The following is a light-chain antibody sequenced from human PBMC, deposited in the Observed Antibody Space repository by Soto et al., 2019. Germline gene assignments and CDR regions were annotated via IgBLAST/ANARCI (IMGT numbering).Light chain of an antibody. CDR2: AVS. J-gene: IGKJ1*01. CDR1: QSVSSN. V-gene: IGKV3-15*01. CDR3: QQYDNWPPWT. Sequence: EIVRTQSPATLSVSPGERATLSCRASQSVSSNLAWYQQKPGQAPRLLMYAVSTRATGIPARFSGSGSGTEFTLTISSLQSEDFAVYYCQQYDNWPPWTFGQGTKVDIK.